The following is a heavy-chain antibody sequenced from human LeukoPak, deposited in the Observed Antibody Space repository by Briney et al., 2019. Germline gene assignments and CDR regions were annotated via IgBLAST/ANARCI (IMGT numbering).Heavy chain of an antibody. J-gene: IGHJ4*02. CDR1: GYTFTGYY. CDR3: ARRTSGYDYYFDY. CDR2: INLSSGGT. Sequence: GASVKVSCKASGYTFTGYYMHWVRQAPGQGLEWMGWINLSSGGTNHAQKFQGRVTMTRDTSISTAYMELSRLRSEDTAVYYCARRTSGYDYYFDYRGQGTLVTVSS. V-gene: IGHV1-2*02. D-gene: IGHD5-12*01.